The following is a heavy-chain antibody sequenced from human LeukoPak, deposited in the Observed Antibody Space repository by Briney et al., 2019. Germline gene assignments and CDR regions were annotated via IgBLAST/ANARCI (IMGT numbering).Heavy chain of an antibody. J-gene: IGHJ5*02. CDR2: INTNTGNP. V-gene: IGHV7-4-1*02. Sequence: GASVKVSCKASGYTFTSYAMNWVRQAPGQGLEWMGCINTNTGNPTYAQGFTGRFVFSLDTSVSTAYLQISSLKAEDTAVYYCVREVWNDVAWFDPWGQGTLVTVSS. CDR1: GYTFTSYA. CDR3: VREVWNDVAWFDP. D-gene: IGHD1-1*01.